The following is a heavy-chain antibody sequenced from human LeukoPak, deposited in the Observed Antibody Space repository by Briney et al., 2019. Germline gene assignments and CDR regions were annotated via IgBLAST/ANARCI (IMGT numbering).Heavy chain of an antibody. J-gene: IGHJ5*02. Sequence: GGSLRLSCAASGFIFSSYSMNWVRQAPGKGLEWVSFISTGSSYIFYADSVKGRFTISRDNAKNSLCLQMNSLRAEDTGIYYCARGPPLFDPWGQGTLVAVSS. CDR3: ARGPPLFDP. V-gene: IGHV3-21*01. CDR2: ISTGSSYI. CDR1: GFIFSSYS.